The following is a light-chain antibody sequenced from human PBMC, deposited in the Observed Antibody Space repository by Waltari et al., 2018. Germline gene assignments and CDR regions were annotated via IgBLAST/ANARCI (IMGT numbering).Light chain of an antibody. J-gene: IGLJ2*01. CDR2: RNN. Sequence: QSVLTQPPSASRTPGQRVTISCSGSSSNIGSNTVNWYQQFPGTAPKLLIYRNNQRPSGVPDRSSGSTSGTSASLAIGGLQSEDEADYYCATWDDSLNGPVFGGGTKLTVL. CDR3: ATWDDSLNGPV. V-gene: IGLV1-44*01. CDR1: SSNIGSNT.